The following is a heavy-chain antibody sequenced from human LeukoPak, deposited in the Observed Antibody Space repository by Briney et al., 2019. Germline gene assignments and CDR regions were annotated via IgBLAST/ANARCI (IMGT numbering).Heavy chain of an antibody. D-gene: IGHD1-1*01. J-gene: IGHJ4*02. CDR2: ISGSGGST. CDR3: TTVERGYFDY. CDR1: GFTFSSYA. Sequence: PGGSLRLSCAASGFTFSSYAMSWVRQAPGKGLEWVSAISGSGGSTYYADSVKGRFTISRDNSKNTLYLQMNSLKTEDTAVYYCTTVERGYFDYWGQGTLVTVSS. V-gene: IGHV3-23*01.